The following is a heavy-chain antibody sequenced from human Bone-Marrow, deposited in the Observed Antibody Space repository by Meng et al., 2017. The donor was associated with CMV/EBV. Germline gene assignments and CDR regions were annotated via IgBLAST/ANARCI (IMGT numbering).Heavy chain of an antibody. CDR3: ASPELVPADPYYYYGKNF. V-gene: IGHV1-69*02. Sequence: SVKVSCKASGGTFSSYTISWVRQAPGQGLEWMGRIIPILGIANYAQKFQGRVTITADKSTSTAYMELSSLRSEDTAVYYWASPELVPADPYYYYGKNFVGQGTTVTVSS. D-gene: IGHD2-2*01. CDR2: IIPILGIA. J-gene: IGHJ6*02. CDR1: GGTFSSYT.